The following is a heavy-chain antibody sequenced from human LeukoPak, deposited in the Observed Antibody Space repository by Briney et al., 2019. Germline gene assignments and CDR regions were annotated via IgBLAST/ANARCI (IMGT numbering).Heavy chain of an antibody. J-gene: IGHJ6*01. CDR1: GGSISSGRYY. CDR3: ARDQGVAGPYYYYYYGMDV. Sequence: SETLSLTCTVSGGSISSGRYYWSWIRQPAGKGLEWIGRIYTSGSTTYNPSLKSRVTISVDTSKNQFSLKLSSVTAADTAVYYCARDQGVAGPYYYYYYGMDVWGQGTTVTVCS. V-gene: IGHV4-61*02. D-gene: IGHD6-19*01. CDR2: IYTSGST.